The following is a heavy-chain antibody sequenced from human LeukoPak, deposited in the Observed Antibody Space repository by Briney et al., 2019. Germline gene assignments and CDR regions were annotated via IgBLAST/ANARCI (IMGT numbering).Heavy chain of an antibody. CDR3: ARDRYDTLTGPSSDGMDV. CDR2: ISSSSSYI. J-gene: IGHJ6*02. V-gene: IGHV3-21*01. Sequence: GGSLRLSCAASGFTFSSYSMNWVRQAPGKGLEWVSSISSSSSYIYYADSVKGRFTISRDNAKNSLYLQMNSLRAEDTAVYYCARDRYDTLTGPSSDGMDVWGQGTTVTVSS. CDR1: GFTFSSYS. D-gene: IGHD3-9*01.